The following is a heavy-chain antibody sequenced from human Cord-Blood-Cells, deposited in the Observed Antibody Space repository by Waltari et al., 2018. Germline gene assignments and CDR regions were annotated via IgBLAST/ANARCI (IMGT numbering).Heavy chain of an antibody. CDR1: GGSFSGSY. J-gene: IGHJ4*02. CDR3: ARGYGGLTGTTSDHCDY. CDR2: INHSGST. D-gene: IGHD1-1*01. Sequence: QVQLQQWGAGLLKPSETLSLTCAVYGGSFSGSYWSWIRPPPGKGLEWIGEINHSGSTNYNPSLKSRVTISVDTSKNQFSLKLSSVTAADTAVYYCARGYGGLTGTTSDHCDYWGQGTLVTVSS. V-gene: IGHV4-34*01.